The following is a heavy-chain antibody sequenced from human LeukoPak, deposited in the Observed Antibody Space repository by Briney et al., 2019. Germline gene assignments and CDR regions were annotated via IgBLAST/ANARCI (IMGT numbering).Heavy chain of an antibody. D-gene: IGHD2-15*01. CDR2: INPSGGST. J-gene: IGHJ6*03. CDR3: ASYCKSALWYYHIDL. Sequence: ASVKVSCKASGYTFTSYYMHWVRQAPGQGLEWMGIINPSGGSTSYAQKFQGRVAMTRDTSTSTAYMELSSLRSEDTAVYYCASYCKSALWYYHIDLWGKGTKVTVSS. CDR1: GYTFTSYY. V-gene: IGHV1-46*01.